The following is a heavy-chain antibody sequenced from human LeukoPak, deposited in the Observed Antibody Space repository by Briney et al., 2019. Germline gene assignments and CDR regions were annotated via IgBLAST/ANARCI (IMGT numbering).Heavy chain of an antibody. Sequence: GESLKISCQGSEYSFATYWIAWLRQMPGKGLEWMGIIYPSDSDTRHSPSFQGQVTISADKSIKTAYLQWSSLKASDTAMYYCARPLQGIVGATGFDYWGQGTLVTVSS. D-gene: IGHD1-26*01. V-gene: IGHV5-51*01. J-gene: IGHJ4*02. CDR2: IYPSDSDT. CDR3: ARPLQGIVGATGFDY. CDR1: EYSFATYW.